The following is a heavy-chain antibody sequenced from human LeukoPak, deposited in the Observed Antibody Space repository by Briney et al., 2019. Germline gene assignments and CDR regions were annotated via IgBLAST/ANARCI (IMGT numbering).Heavy chain of an antibody. D-gene: IGHD3-22*01. J-gene: IGHJ4*02. Sequence: PGGSLRLSGAASGFTFSDHAMTGVRQAPGKGREGLAVIWYDGSRKFYADTMQGRLTISRDNSKNTLDLQMSSLRAEDTAVYYCARGPNDNSGYYFFDSWGQGTLVTVSS. CDR2: IWYDGSRK. V-gene: IGHV3-33*01. CDR1: GFTFSDHA. CDR3: ARGPNDNSGYYFFDS.